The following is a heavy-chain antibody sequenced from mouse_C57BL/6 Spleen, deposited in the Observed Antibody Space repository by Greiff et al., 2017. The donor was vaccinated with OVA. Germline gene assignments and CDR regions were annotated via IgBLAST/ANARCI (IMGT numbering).Heavy chain of an antibody. CDR2: ISYSGST. J-gene: IGHJ4*01. CDR3: ARADGFYYAMDY. Sequence: DVKLQESGPGMVKPSQSLSLTCTVTGYSITSGYDWHWIRHFPGNKLEWMGYISYSGSTNYNPSLKSRISITHDTSKNHFFLKLNSVTTEDTATYYCARADGFYYAMDYWGQGTSVTVSS. CDR1: GYSITSGYD. V-gene: IGHV3-1*01. D-gene: IGHD2-3*01.